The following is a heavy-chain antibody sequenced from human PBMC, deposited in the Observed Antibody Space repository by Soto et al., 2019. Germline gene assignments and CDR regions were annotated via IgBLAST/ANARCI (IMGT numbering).Heavy chain of an antibody. D-gene: IGHD3-16*02. CDR3: ARGKLSDYVWGSYRYHFDY. CDR1: GGSFSGYY. J-gene: IGHJ4*02. Sequence: SETLSLTCAVYGGSFSGYYWSWIRQPPGKGLEWIGEINHSGSTNYNPSLKSRVTISVDMSKNQFSLKLSSVTAADTAVYYCARGKLSDYVWGSYRYHFDYWGQGTVVTVSS. CDR2: INHSGST. V-gene: IGHV4-34*01.